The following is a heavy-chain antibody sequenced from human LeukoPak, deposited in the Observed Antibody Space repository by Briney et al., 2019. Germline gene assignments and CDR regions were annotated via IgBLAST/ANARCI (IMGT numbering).Heavy chain of an antibody. CDR1: GLTVSSNY. CDR3: ATHGYSSGWYYRFDYYYGMDV. V-gene: IGHV3-53*01. Sequence: GGSLRLSCAASGLTVSSNYMSWVRQAPGKGLEWVSVIYSGGSTYYADSVKGRFTISRDNSKNTLYLQMNSLRAEDTAVYYCATHGYSSGWYYRFDYYYGMDVWGKGTTVTVSS. D-gene: IGHD6-19*01. CDR2: IYSGGST. J-gene: IGHJ6*04.